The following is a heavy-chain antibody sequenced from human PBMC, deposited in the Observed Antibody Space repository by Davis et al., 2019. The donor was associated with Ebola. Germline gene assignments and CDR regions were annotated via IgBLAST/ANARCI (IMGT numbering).Heavy chain of an antibody. D-gene: IGHD5-18*01. J-gene: IGHJ4*02. CDR3: ATGEFRGYSYGTGFN. V-gene: IGHV1-24*01. CDR2: FDPEDGET. Sequence: AASVKVSCKASGYTFTNYGITWVRQAPGKGLEWMGGFDPEDGETVYAQKFQGRVTMTEDTSTDTAYMELSSLRSEDTALYFCATGEFRGYSYGTGFNWGQGTRVTVSS. CDR1: GYTFTNYG.